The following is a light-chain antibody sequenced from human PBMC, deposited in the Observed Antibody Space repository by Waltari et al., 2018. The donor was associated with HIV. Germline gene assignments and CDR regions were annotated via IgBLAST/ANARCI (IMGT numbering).Light chain of an antibody. Sequence: ISCTGSSSNIGAGYDVHWYQQLPGTAPKLLIYGNSNRPSGVPDRFSGSKSDTSASLAITGLRAEDEADYYCQSYDSSLSGDVVFGGGTSLTVL. CDR3: QSYDSSLSGDVV. J-gene: IGLJ2*01. V-gene: IGLV1-40*01. CDR1: SSNIGAGYD. CDR2: GNS.